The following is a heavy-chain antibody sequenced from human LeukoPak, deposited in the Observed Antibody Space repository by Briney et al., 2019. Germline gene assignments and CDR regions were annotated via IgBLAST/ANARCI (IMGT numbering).Heavy chain of an antibody. V-gene: IGHV4-59*01. CDR1: DGSISSYY. CDR2: IYYSGST. D-gene: IGHD6-19*01. Sequence: SETLSLTCTVSDGSISSYYWSWIRQPPGKGLEWIGYIYYSGSTNYNPSLKSRVTISVDTSKNQFSLKLSSVTAADTAVYYCARVAGGSGWYVDYWGQGTLVTVSS. J-gene: IGHJ4*02. CDR3: ARVAGGSGWYVDY.